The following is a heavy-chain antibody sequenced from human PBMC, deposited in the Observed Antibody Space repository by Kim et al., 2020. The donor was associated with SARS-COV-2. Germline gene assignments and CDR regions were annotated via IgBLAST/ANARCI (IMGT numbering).Heavy chain of an antibody. Sequence: GGSLRLSCEASGFAFSHYGIHWVRQTPGKGLEWVAVIWSDGSHNYYADSVKGRFTISRDNARNTLYLQMNSLRAEDTAFYYCVKDQDEGTSYVFEYWGQGTLVTVSS. CDR1: GFAFSHYG. D-gene: IGHD2-15*01. V-gene: IGHV3-33*03. CDR3: VKDQDEGTSYVFEY. CDR2: IWSDGSHN. J-gene: IGHJ4*02.